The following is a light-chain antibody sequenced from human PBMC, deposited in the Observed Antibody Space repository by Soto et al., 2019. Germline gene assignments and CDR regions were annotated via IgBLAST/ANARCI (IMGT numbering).Light chain of an antibody. CDR1: TGTVTSGHY. Sequence: QAVVTQETSMSVSPGGTVTLTCGSSTGTVTSGHYPYWFQQKPGQAPRTLIYDTSNKQSWTPARFSGSLLGGKAALTLSGALPEDEADYYCLLPYSDAWVFGGGTKVTVL. V-gene: IGLV7-46*01. CDR2: DTS. CDR3: LLPYSDAWV. J-gene: IGLJ3*02.